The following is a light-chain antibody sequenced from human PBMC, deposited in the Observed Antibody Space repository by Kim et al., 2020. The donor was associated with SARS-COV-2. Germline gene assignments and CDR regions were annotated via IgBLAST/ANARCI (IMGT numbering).Light chain of an antibody. CDR2: AAS. CDR1: QDISNH. J-gene: IGKJ4*01. CDR3: QQFRFYPPT. V-gene: IGKV1-16*01. Sequence: DIQMTQSPSSLSASVGDRVTITCRASQDISNHLAWFQQLPGKAPKSLVYAASNLQSGVPPRFGGSGSGTEFTLTIGSLQPEDVATYYCQQFRFYPPTFGGGTKLEI.